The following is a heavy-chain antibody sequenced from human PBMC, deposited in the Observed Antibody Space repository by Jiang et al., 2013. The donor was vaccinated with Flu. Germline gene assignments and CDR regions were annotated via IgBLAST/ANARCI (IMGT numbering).Heavy chain of an antibody. CDR3: AKTGYSSGWYRSEFDS. J-gene: IGHJ4*02. Sequence: TLSLTCTVSGGSISSSSYYWGWIRQPQGRGWSGLGICIIWDHLLQPSLKSRVTISVDTSKNQFSLKLSSVTTADTAVYYCAKTGYSSGWYRSEFDSWGQGTLVTVSS. CDR1: GGSISSSSYY. CDR2: CIIWDH. V-gene: IGHV4-39*01. D-gene: IGHD6-19*01.